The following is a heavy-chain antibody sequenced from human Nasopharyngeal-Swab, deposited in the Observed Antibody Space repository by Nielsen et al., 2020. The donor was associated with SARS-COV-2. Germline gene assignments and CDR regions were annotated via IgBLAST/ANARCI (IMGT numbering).Heavy chain of an antibody. Sequence: SETLSLTCAVYGGSFSGYYWSWIRQPPGKGLEWIGEINHSGSTNYNPSLKSRVTISVDTSKNQFSLKLSSVTAADTAVYYCARGRYYYGMDVWGQGTTATVSS. V-gene: IGHV4-34*01. CDR2: INHSGST. CDR3: ARGRYYYGMDV. CDR1: GGSFSGYY. J-gene: IGHJ6*02.